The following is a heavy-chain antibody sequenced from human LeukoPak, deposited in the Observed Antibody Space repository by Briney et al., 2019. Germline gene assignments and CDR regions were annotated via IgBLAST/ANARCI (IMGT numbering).Heavy chain of an antibody. J-gene: IGHJ4*02. CDR2: ISYDGSNK. CDR1: GFTFSSYA. V-gene: IGHV3-30-3*01. CDR3: ARLYYYDLSVDH. D-gene: IGHD3-22*01. Sequence: PGRSLRLSCAASGFTFSSYAMHWVRQAPGKGLEWVAVISYDGSNKYYADSVKGRFTISRDNSKNTLYLQMNSLRAEDTAVYYCARLYYYDLSVDHWGQGTPVTVSS.